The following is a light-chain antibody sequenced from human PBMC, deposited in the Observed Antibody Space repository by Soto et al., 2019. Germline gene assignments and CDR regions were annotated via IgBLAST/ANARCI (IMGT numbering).Light chain of an antibody. CDR1: SSDVGGYNY. V-gene: IGLV2-14*01. CDR2: EVT. Sequence: QSALAQPASVSGSPGQSITISCSGTSSDVGGYNYVSWYQQYPGKAPKLIIYEVTNRPSGVSNRFSGSKSGNTASLTISGLQAEDEADYYCSSYTSSSTLYVFAAGTKVT. J-gene: IGLJ1*01. CDR3: SSYTSSSTLYV.